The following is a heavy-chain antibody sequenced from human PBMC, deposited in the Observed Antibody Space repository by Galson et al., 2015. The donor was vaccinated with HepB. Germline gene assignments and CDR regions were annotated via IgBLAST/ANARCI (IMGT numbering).Heavy chain of an antibody. CDR3: ATSPGNPNWFFDL. V-gene: IGHV1-2*02. CDR2: INPSSGGT. CDR1: GDRFSGHY. D-gene: IGHD1-26*01. Sequence: SVKVSCKASGDRFSGHYIHWVRRAPGNGLEWLGWINPSSGGTIPAQRFQDRVTLTRVTSINTAFMELPKLTSGDTAVYYCATSPGNPNWFFDLWSGGTLVIVSS. J-gene: IGHJ2*01.